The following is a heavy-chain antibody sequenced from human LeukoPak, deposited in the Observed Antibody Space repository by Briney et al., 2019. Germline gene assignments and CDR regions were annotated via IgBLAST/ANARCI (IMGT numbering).Heavy chain of an antibody. J-gene: IGHJ4*02. CDR1: GGSILTTNW. D-gene: IGHD1-26*01. V-gene: IGHV4-4*02. Sequence: SSQTLSLTCAVSGGSILTTNWWSWVRQPPGKGLEWIGEVHLSGASNYNPSLKSRVNMSIDKSKNQLSLELTSVTAADTAIYYCTRESGAFSPFGFWGQGTLVTVSS. CDR2: VHLSGAS. CDR3: TRESGAFSPFGF.